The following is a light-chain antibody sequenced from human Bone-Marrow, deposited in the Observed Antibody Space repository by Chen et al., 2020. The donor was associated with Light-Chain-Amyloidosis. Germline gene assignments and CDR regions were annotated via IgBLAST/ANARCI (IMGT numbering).Light chain of an antibody. Sequence: QSVLTQPPSVSGAPGQRVIISCTGSSSNLGAGYDAHWYQHLPGTVPKLLIYVNVNRPSGVPDRFYGFKSGTSASLAITGLQADDEADYSCQSYDSDLSAVVFGGGTKLTVL. CDR2: VNV. CDR3: QSYDSDLSAVV. J-gene: IGLJ2*01. CDR1: SSNLGAGYD. V-gene: IGLV1-40*01.